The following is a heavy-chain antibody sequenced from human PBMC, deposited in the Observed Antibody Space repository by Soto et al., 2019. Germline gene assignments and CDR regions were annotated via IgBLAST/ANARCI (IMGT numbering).Heavy chain of an antibody. Sequence: ASVKVSCKASGYTFTSYGISWVRQAPGQGLEWMGWISAYNGNTNYAQKLQGRVTMTTDTSTSTAYMELRSLRSDDTAVYYCARDGLGYCSGGSCYQTADYWGQGTLVTVSS. V-gene: IGHV1-18*01. CDR2: ISAYNGNT. CDR1: GYTFTSYG. J-gene: IGHJ4*02. D-gene: IGHD2-15*01. CDR3: ARDGLGYCSGGSCYQTADY.